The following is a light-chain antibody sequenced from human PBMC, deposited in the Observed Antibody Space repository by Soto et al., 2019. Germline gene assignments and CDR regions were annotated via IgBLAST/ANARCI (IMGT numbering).Light chain of an antibody. CDR3: QQSYSSPIT. Sequence: DIQMTQSPSSLSASVGDRVTITCRASQSISSYLNWYQHKPGKAPKLLIYAVSNLQSGVPSRFSGSGSGRDISIGISSLQPEDFATYYCQQSYSSPITFGQGTRLEIK. V-gene: IGKV1-39*01. CDR2: AVS. CDR1: QSISSY. J-gene: IGKJ5*01.